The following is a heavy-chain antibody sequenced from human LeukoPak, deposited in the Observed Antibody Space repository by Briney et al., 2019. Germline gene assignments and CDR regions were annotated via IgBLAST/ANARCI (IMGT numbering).Heavy chain of an antibody. Sequence: GGSLRLSCAASGFTFSGSAMHWVRQASGKGLEWVGRIRSKANSYATAYAASVKGRFTISRDDSKNTAYLQMNSLKTEDTAVYYCTSSADYCSGGSCNWFDPWGQGTLVTVSS. CDR3: TSSADYCSGGSCNWFDP. D-gene: IGHD2-15*01. CDR2: IRSKANSYAT. J-gene: IGHJ5*02. V-gene: IGHV3-73*01. CDR1: GFTFSGSA.